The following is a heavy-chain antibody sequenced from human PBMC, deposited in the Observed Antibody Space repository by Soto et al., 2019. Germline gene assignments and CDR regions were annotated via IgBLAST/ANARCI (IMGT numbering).Heavy chain of an antibody. V-gene: IGHV4-34*01. CDR1: GGSLSGYY. D-gene: IGHD3-16*01. J-gene: IGHJ3*02. Sequence: SETLSLTCAVYGGSLSGYYWSWIRQPPGKGLEWIAEINHSESTNHNPSLKSRVTISVDTSKNQFSLKLSSVTAADTAVYYCARWTFGRDAFDIWGQGTMVT. CDR3: ARWTFGRDAFDI. CDR2: INHSEST.